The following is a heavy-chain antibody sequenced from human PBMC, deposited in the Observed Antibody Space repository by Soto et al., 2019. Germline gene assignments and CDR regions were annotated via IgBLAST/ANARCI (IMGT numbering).Heavy chain of an antibody. Sequence: QVQLVESGGGVVQPGRSLRLSCAASGFTFSSYGMNWVGQAPGKGLEWVAVISYDGSNKYYADSVKGRFTISRDNSKNTLYLQMNSLRAENTAVYYCATADIVVVPAAIFYWGQGTLVTVSS. CDR1: GFTFSSYG. CDR2: ISYDGSNK. J-gene: IGHJ4*02. V-gene: IGHV3-30*03. CDR3: ATADIVVVPAAIFY. D-gene: IGHD2-2*01.